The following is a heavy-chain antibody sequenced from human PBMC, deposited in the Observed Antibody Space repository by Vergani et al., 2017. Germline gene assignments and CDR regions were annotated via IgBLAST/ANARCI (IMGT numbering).Heavy chain of an antibody. V-gene: IGHV4-34*01. CDR1: GGSFTSYH. CDR2: IDHTGRP. CDR3: ARVNTETNGHLYYYDYMDV. D-gene: IGHD4-11*01. J-gene: IGHJ6*03. Sequence: QVQLQQWGGGLLKPSETLSLTCVVNGGSFTSYHWTWLRQSPGEGLEWVGDIDHTGRPDYNPSLKSRLTMSVDKSRNQFSLTLNSVTATYTAIYFCARVNTETNGHLYYYDYMDVWGQGTAVTVS.